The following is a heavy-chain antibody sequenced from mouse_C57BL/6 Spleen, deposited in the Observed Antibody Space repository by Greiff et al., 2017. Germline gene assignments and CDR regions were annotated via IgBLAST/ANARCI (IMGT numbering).Heavy chain of an antibody. Sequence: VQLVESGAELARPGASVKMSCKASGYTFTSYTMHWVKQRPGQGLEWIGYINPSSGYTKYNQKFKDKATLTADKSSSTAYMQLSSLTSEDSAVYYCARGDSLYAMDYWGQGTSVTVSS. CDR2: INPSSGYT. CDR1: GYTFTSYT. D-gene: IGHD6-1*01. V-gene: IGHV1-4*01. J-gene: IGHJ4*01. CDR3: ARGDSLYAMDY.